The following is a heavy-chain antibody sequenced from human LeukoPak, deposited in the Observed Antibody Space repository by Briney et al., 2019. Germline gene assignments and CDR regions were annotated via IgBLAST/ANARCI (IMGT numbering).Heavy chain of an antibody. V-gene: IGHV3-7*01. CDR1: GFTFSSYG. D-gene: IGHD6-13*01. J-gene: IGHJ4*02. Sequence: GGSLRLSCAASGFTFSSYGMNWVRQAPGKGLEWVANIKQDGSEKYYADSVKGRFTISRDNAKNSLYLQMNSLRAEDTAVYYCARVVFDSSSWYFLDYWGQGTLVTVSS. CDR3: ARVVFDSSSWYFLDY. CDR2: IKQDGSEK.